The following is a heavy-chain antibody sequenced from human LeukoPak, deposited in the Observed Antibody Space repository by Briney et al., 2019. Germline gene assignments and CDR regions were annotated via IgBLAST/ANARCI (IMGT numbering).Heavy chain of an antibody. D-gene: IGHD3-22*01. Sequence: GGSLRLSCAASGFAFSNFGMHWVRQAPGKGLEWVAMIPYDGGNKYYADSVRGRFTISRDNSKNTLYLQMDSLRPEDTAVYYCARDNWGDGGYYRTLDYWGQGTLVTVSS. J-gene: IGHJ4*02. CDR1: GFAFSNFG. CDR3: ARDNWGDGGYYRTLDY. CDR2: IPYDGGNK. V-gene: IGHV3-30*03.